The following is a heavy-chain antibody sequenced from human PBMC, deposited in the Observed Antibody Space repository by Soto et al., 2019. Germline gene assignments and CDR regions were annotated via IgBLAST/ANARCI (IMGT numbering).Heavy chain of an antibody. V-gene: IGHV3-53*02. CDR3: STSSRNEYHFAMDA. CDR2: IYSGGST. J-gene: IGHJ6*02. Sequence: EVHLVETGGGLIQPGGSLRLSCAASGLSVSSSDMSWVRQASGKGLERVSVIYSGGSTHDADSVKGRFTISRDNSKNTVHLQMNRLRLDDTAVYFCSTSSRNEYHFAMDAWGQGTTVIVSS. CDR1: GLSVSSSD. D-gene: IGHD6-6*01.